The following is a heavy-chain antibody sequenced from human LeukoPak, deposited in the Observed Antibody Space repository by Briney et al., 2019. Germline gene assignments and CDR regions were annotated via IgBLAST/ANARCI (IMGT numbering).Heavy chain of an antibody. V-gene: IGHV4-4*07. Sequence: PSETLSLTCTVSGDSISSFHWSWIRQPAGKGLEWIGRIYTSGSTNYNPSLKSRVTMSVDTSKNQFSLKLSSVTAADTAVYYCARQYCSGGRCYVTFDYWGQGTLVTVSS. D-gene: IGHD2-15*01. CDR2: IYTSGST. J-gene: IGHJ4*02. CDR3: ARQYCSGGRCYVTFDY. CDR1: GDSISSFH.